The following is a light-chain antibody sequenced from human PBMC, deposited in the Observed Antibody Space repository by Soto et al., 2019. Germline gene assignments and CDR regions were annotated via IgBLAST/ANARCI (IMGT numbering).Light chain of an antibody. V-gene: IGLV2-14*01. J-gene: IGLJ1*01. CDR2: DVT. CDR3: TSYTSSSTTV. Sequence: QSALTQPASVSGSPGQSITISCTGTSSDVGGYTSVSWYRQYPGKAPKLIIFDVTDRPSGISTRFSGSKSGNTASLTISGLQAEDEAVFYCTSYTSSSTTVFGTGTKLTVL. CDR1: SSDVGGYTS.